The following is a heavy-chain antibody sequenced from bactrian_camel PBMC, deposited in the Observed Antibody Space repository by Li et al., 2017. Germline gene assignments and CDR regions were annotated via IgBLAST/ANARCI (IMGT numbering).Heavy chain of an antibody. CDR1: EYSIHNSC. CDR2: FGSDGTT. Sequence: HVQLVESGGGSVQAGESLRLSCVASEYSIHNSCMGWFRQAPGKEREAVASFGSDGTTVYADFVKGRFIISKDSAKNTLHLQMNSLKPEDTAMYYCAADVCSAYYTDYNARWDIQAYEYRGQGTQVTVS. D-gene: IGHD4*01. CDR3: AADVCSAYYTDYNARWDIQAYEY. J-gene: IGHJ4*01. V-gene: IGHV3S53*01.